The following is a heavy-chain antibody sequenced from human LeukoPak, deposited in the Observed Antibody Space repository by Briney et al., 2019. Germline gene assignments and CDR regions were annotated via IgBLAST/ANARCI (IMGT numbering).Heavy chain of an antibody. CDR2: INTDGSST. D-gene: IGHD6-19*01. CDR1: GFTFSSYW. V-gene: IGHV3-74*01. CDR3: ARDPLSSGWTGV. J-gene: IGHJ4*02. Sequence: PGGSLRLSCAASGFTFSSYWMHWVRQAPGKGLVWVSRINTDGSSTSYADSVKARFTISRDNAKNTLYLKMNSLRAEDTAVYYCARDPLSSGWTGVWGQGTLVTVSS.